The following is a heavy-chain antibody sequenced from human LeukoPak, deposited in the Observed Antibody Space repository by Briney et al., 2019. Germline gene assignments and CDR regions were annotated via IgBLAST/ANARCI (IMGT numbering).Heavy chain of an antibody. J-gene: IGHJ6*02. V-gene: IGHV1-18*01. D-gene: IGHD2-2*01. CDR2: ISAYNGNT. Sequence: GASVKVSCKASGYTFTSYGISWVRQAPGQGLEWMGWISAYNGNTNYAQKLQGRVTITADKSTSTAYMELSSLRSEDTAVYYCARDTPNCSSTSCPPSGMDVWGQGTTVTVSS. CDR1: GYTFTSYG. CDR3: ARDTPNCSSTSCPPSGMDV.